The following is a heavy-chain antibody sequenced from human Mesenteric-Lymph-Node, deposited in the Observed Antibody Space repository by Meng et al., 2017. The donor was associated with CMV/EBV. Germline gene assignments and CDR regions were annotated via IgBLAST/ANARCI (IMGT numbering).Heavy chain of an antibody. V-gene: IGHV3-7*01. CDR1: GFTFSSYW. CDR3: AISLGNPGVDS. Sequence: GESLKISCAASGFTFSSYWMSWVRQAPGKGLEWVANIKQDGSEKYYVGSVKGRFTISRDNAKNSLYLQMNSLRAEDTAVYYCAISLGNPGVDSWGQGTLVTVSS. CDR2: IKQDGSEK. J-gene: IGHJ4*02.